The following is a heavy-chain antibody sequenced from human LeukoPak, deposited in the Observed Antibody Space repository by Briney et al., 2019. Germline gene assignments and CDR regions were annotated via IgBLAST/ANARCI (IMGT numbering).Heavy chain of an antibody. J-gene: IGHJ3*01. CDR1: GFTFSSYW. CDR3: ARTYGGYDDAFDV. D-gene: IGHD4-17*01. V-gene: IGHV3-74*01. CDR2: INSDGSST. Sequence: GESLRLSCAASGFTFSSYWMHWVRHAPGKGLVWVSRINSDGSSTSYADSVKGRFTISRDNANNTLYLQMNSLRAEDTAVHYCARTYGGYDDAFDVWGQGTMVTVS.